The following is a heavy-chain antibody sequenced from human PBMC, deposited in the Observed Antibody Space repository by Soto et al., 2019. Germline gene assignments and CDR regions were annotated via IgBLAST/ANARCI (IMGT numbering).Heavy chain of an antibody. J-gene: IGHJ4*02. CDR1: GFTFTNSA. CDR3: AADDTTIFF. V-gene: IGHV1-58*01. CDR2: IVVGSGKT. D-gene: IGHD3-3*01. Sequence: GASVKVSCTASGFTFTNSAGQWVRQARGQRLEWKGWIVVGSGKTNSAQKFQGRVTLTRDKSTGTVYMVLNSLTSDDTAVYFCAADDTTIFFWGPGTLVTVSS.